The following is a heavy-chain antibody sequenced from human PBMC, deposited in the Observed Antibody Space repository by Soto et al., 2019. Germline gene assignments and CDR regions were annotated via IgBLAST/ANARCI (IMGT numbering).Heavy chain of an antibody. D-gene: IGHD3-3*01. CDR1: GDSIISSNYY. V-gene: IGHV4-39*01. CDR2: VYYSGST. CDR3: ARHELPFLEWSYHYYGMDV. Sequence: SETLSLTCTVSGDSIISSNYYWVWIRQPPGKGLEWIGSVYYSGSTYYKASLKSRVTISVDTSKSQFSLKLSSVTAADTAVYYCARHELPFLEWSYHYYGMDVWGQGTTVTVSS. J-gene: IGHJ6*02.